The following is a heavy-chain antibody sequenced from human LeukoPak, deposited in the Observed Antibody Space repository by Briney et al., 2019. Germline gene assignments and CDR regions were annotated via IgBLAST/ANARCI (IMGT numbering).Heavy chain of an antibody. D-gene: IGHD3-22*01. CDR2: ISYDGSNE. V-gene: IGHV3-30-3*01. CDR1: GFSFSGYA. Sequence: GGSLRLSCAASGFSFSGYAMHWVRQAPGKGLEWVAVISYDGSNEYYGDSVKGRFTMSRENSKNTLYLQMNSLRAEDTAVYYCARGGNSSGSDHRFMFDYWGQGTLVTVSS. CDR3: ARGGNSSGSDHRFMFDY. J-gene: IGHJ4*02.